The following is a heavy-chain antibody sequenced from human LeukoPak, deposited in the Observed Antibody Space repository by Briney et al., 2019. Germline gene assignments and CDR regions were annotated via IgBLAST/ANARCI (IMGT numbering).Heavy chain of an antibody. CDR1: GFTFSDYY. V-gene: IGHV3-11*04. CDR2: ISITGSTI. CDR3: ARVREMATIALFFGHFDY. D-gene: IGHD5-24*01. Sequence: GGSLRLSCAASGFTFSDYYMSWIRQAPGKGLEWVSYISITGSTIYYSDSVKGRFTISRDNAKNSLYLQMNSLRAEDTAVYYCARVREMATIALFFGHFDYWGQGTLVTVSS. J-gene: IGHJ4*02.